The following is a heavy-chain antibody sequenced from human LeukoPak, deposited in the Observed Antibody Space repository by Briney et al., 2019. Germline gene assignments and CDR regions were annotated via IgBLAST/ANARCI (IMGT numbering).Heavy chain of an antibody. CDR1: GSTFSCYA. CDR3: ARGRYYYDSSGFPGDAFDI. Sequence: GGSLRLSCAASGSTFSCYAMHWVRQAPGKGLEWVAVISYDGSNKYYADSVKGRFTISRDNSKNTLYLQMNSLRAEDTAVYYCARGRYYYDSSGFPGDAFDIWGQGTMVTVSS. CDR2: ISYDGSNK. D-gene: IGHD3-22*01. J-gene: IGHJ3*02. V-gene: IGHV3-30*01.